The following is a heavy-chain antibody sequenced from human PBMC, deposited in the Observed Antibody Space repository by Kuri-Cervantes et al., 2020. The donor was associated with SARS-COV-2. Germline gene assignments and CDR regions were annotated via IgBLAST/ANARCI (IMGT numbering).Heavy chain of an antibody. CDR3: ARKNHDYVWGSYRFHYFDY. Sequence: SETLSLTCTVSGGSISSSDYYWSWIRQPPGKGLEWIGYIYYSGSTNYNPSLKSRVTISVDTSKNQFSLKLSSVTAADTAVYYCARKNHDYVWGSYRFHYFDYWGQGTLVTVSS. V-gene: IGHV4-61*08. J-gene: IGHJ4*02. CDR1: GGSISSSDYY. CDR2: IYYSGST. D-gene: IGHD3-16*02.